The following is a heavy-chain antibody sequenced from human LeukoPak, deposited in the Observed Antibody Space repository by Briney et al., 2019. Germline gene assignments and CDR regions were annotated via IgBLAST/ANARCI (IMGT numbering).Heavy chain of an antibody. D-gene: IGHD3-10*01. Sequence: GRSLRLSCAASGFTFSDYYMSWIRQAPGKGLEWVAYISSSGSNIHYADSVKGRFTISRDNSKNTLYLQMNSLRAEDTAVYYCAKRLVRGALDYWGQGTLVTVSS. CDR2: ISSSGSNI. CDR1: GFTFSDYY. CDR3: AKRLVRGALDY. V-gene: IGHV3-11*01. J-gene: IGHJ4*02.